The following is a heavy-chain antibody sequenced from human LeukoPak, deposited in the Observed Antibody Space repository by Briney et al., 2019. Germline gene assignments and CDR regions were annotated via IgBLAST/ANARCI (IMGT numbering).Heavy chain of an antibody. CDR3: AKDARSCTGSACYTVSTYYFDS. CDR1: GFTVSSNY. V-gene: IGHV3-23*01. CDR2: ISGNGATT. Sequence: PGGSLRLSCAASGFTVSSNYMSWVRQAPGKGLEWVSTISGNGATTYYADSVKGHFTISRDNSKNTLFLQMNGLTAEDTAVYYCAKDARSCTGSACYTVSTYYFDSWGQGTLVSVSS. J-gene: IGHJ4*02. D-gene: IGHD2-8*02.